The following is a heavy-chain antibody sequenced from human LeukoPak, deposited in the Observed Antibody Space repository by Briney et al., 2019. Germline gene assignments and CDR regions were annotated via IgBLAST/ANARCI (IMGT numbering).Heavy chain of an antibody. D-gene: IGHD1-26*01. J-gene: IGHJ3*02. CDR3: TRVNPSAGNYYDALDI. CDR2: IRSKPNSYAT. CDR1: GFTFSDSP. V-gene: IGHV3-73*01. Sequence: GGSMRLSCVASGFTFSDSPMHWVRQASGEGLEWVGRIRSKPNSYATTYAASVKGRFTISRDDSKNTAYQQMNSLKTEDTAVYYCTRVNPSAGNYYDALDIWGQGTMVTVSS.